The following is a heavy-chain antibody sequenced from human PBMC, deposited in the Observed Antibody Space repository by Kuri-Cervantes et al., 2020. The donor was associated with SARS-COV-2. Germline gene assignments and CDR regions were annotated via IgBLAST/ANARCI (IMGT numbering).Heavy chain of an antibody. V-gene: IGHV3-23*01. D-gene: IGHD5-12*01. CDR3: AREGRGYAYFDY. Sequence: LSLTCAASGFTFSSYAMSWVRQAPGKGLEWVTAISGSGGSTYYAYSVKGRFTISRDNSKNTLYLQMNSLIAEDTAVYYCAREGRGYAYFDYWGQGTLVTVSS. CDR1: GFTFSSYA. J-gene: IGHJ4*02. CDR2: ISGSGGST.